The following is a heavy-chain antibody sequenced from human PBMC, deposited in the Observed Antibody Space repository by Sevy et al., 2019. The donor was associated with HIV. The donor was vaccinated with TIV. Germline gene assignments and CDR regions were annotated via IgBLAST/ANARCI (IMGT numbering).Heavy chain of an antibody. Sequence: GGSLRLSCTASGFTFGDYAMSWFRQAPGKGLEWVGLMRSKAYGGTKEYAASVKGRFTTSRDDSKSIAYLQMNSLKTEDTAVYYCTRVWSGYSSGWYYFDYWGQGTLVTVSS. D-gene: IGHD6-19*01. CDR2: MRSKAYGGTK. J-gene: IGHJ4*02. V-gene: IGHV3-49*03. CDR1: GFTFGDYA. CDR3: TRVWSGYSSGWYYFDY.